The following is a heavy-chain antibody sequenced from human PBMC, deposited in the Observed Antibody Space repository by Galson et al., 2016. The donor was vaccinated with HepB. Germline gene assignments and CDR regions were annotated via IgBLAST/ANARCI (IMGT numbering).Heavy chain of an antibody. V-gene: IGHV3-21*04. Sequence: SLRLSCAASGFMLSDYSMNWVRQAPGKGLEWVSSISRSGGYIYNADSKRGRFTISSDNSKNSLYLQMDSMRAGDTAMYYCARMLSVERETWFYALGVWGQGTTVIVSS. CDR2: ISRSGGYI. CDR3: ARMLSVERETWFYALGV. J-gene: IGHJ6*02. CDR1: GFMLSDYS. D-gene: IGHD2/OR15-2a*01.